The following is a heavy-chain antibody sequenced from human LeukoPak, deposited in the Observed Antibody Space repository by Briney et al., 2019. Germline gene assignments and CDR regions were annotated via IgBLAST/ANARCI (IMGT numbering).Heavy chain of an antibody. J-gene: IGHJ4*02. Sequence: GGSLRLSCAASGFTFSTYTMNWVRQAPGKGLEWVSSISSSSSYIYHADSVKGRFTISRDNAKNSLYLQMNSLRAEDTAVYYCARDSTITYWGQGTLVTVSS. D-gene: IGHD4-11*01. CDR3: ARDSTITY. CDR1: GFTFSTYT. V-gene: IGHV3-21*01. CDR2: ISSSSSYI.